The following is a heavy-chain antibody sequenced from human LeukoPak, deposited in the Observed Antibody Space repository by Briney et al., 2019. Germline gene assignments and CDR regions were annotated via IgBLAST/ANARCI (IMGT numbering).Heavy chain of an antibody. CDR3: AKGMTTGPRSVYHYMDV. CDR1: GFTFRGYG. CDR2: LLYDGSNE. V-gene: IGHV3-30*02. Sequence: GGSLRLSCVASGFTFRGYGMHWVRQAPGKGLEWLSFLLYDGSNEYYAHSVKGRFTISRGNSKNTLYLQMNSLRAEDTAVYYCAKGMTTGPRSVYHYMDVWGKGTTVTVSS. J-gene: IGHJ6*03. D-gene: IGHD4-17*01.